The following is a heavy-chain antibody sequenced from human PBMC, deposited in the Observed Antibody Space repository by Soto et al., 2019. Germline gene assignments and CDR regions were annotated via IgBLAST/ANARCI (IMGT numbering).Heavy chain of an antibody. D-gene: IGHD3-3*01. CDR1: GFTFSSYA. V-gene: IGHV3-23*01. CDR2: ISGSGGST. Sequence: EVQLLESGGGLVQPGGSLRLSCAASGFTFSSYAMSWVRQAPGKGLEWVSAISGSGGSTYYADSVKGRFTISRDNSKNRLYLQMNSLRAEDTAVYYCAKDGQNVLRFLEWFFDYWGQGTLVTVSS. J-gene: IGHJ4*02. CDR3: AKDGQNVLRFLEWFFDY.